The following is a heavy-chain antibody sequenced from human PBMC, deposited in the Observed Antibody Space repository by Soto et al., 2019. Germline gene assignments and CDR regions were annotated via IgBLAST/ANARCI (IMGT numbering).Heavy chain of an antibody. CDR3: ARFAKEENPKRESWYAFDI. V-gene: IGHV4-31*03. CDR2: IYYSGGT. D-gene: IGHD6-13*01. J-gene: IGHJ4*02. CDR1: GGYTSSGSF. Sequence: VQLQESGPGLVKPSRTLSLTCTVSGGYTSSGSFCTWIRQPPGKGLEWIGNIYYSGGTYSNPSLESRVVMSGDTSKNEFTLKVNSVTAADTAMYYCARFAKEENPKRESWYAFDIWGQGILVTVSS.